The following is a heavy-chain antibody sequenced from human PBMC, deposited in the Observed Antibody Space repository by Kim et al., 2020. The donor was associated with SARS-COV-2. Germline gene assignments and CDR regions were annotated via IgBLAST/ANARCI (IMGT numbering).Heavy chain of an antibody. CDR2: ISSSSSYI. CDR3: ARDGGMEPIDY. Sequence: GGSLRLSCAASGFTFSSYSMNWVRQAPGKGLEWVSSISSSSSYIYYADSVKGRITISRDNAKNSLYLQMNSLRAEDTAVYYCARDGGMEPIDYWGQGTLVTVSS. D-gene: IGHD2-15*01. CDR1: GFTFSSYS. V-gene: IGHV3-21*01. J-gene: IGHJ4*02.